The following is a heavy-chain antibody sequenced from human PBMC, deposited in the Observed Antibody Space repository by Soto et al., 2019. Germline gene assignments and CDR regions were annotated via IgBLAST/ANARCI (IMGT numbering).Heavy chain of an antibody. CDR1: GYTFLNYD. CDR2: ISISKGKT. D-gene: IGHD5-12*01. CDR3: GRKGYIGNFGLDV. V-gene: IGHV1-18*01. J-gene: IGHJ6*02. Sequence: QVQLVQSGAVVKRPGASVKVSCKASGYTFLNYDVAWVRRAPGQGLEWLGWISISKGKTYYEQRLQGRVTMTTDTATTTAYMEVTSLRSDDTAVYFCGRKGYIGNFGLDVWGQGTTVTVSS.